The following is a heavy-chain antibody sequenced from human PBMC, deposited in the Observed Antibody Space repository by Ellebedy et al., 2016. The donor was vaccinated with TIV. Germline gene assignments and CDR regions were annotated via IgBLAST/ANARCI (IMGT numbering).Heavy chain of an antibody. J-gene: IGHJ4*02. D-gene: IGHD5-18*01. CDR1: GGTFSSYG. CDR3: ATDSRYSYGYRFNF. CDR2: IIPILGRP. Sequence: ASVKVSCKASGGTFSSYGINWVRQAPGQGLEWMGRIIPILGRPDYAQNFQGRVTITADKSTGTPYLELSTLRSEDPAVYYCATDSRYSYGYRFNFWGQGTLVIVSS. V-gene: IGHV1-69*04.